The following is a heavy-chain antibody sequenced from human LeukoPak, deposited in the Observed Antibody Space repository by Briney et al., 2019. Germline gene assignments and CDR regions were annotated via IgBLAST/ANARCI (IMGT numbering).Heavy chain of an antibody. V-gene: IGHV3-74*01. CDR2: INSDGSST. CDR3: ARDYRNYYDFWSGYSYYFDY. J-gene: IGHJ4*02. CDR1: GFTFSSYW. D-gene: IGHD3-3*01. Sequence: GGSLRLSCAASGFTFSSYWMHWVRQAPRKGLVWVSRINSDGSSTSYADSVKGRFTISRDNAKNTLYLQMNSLRAEDTAVYYCARDYRNYYDFWSGYSYYFDYWGQGTLVTVSS.